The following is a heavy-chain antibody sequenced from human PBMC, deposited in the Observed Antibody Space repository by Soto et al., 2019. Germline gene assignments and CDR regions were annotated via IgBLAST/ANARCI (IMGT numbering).Heavy chain of an antibody. CDR1: GFTFSSDW. V-gene: IGHV3-7*01. D-gene: IGHD2-2*01. Sequence: PGGPLRLSCAASGFTFSSDWMTWVRQAPGKGLEWVANIRKDGSKTSYLDSVRGRFTISRDNAQSSLYLQMNSLRAEDTAVYYCARDLGGLGYCSSTSCYGGTRDDYWGQGTLVTVSS. CDR3: ARDLGGLGYCSSTSCYGGTRDDY. CDR2: IRKDGSKT. J-gene: IGHJ4*02.